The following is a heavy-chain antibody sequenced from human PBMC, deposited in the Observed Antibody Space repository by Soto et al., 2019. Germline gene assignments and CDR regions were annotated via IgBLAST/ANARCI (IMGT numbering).Heavy chain of an antibody. CDR1: GFTFSSYG. CDR3: AKGMVADDYYYYYGMDV. D-gene: IGHD5-12*01. J-gene: IGHJ6*02. Sequence: QVQLMESGGGVVQPGRSLRLYCAASGFTFSSYGMHWVRQAPGKGLEWVAVISYDGSNKYYADSVKGRFTISRDNSKNTLYLQMNSLRAEDTAVYYCAKGMVADDYYYYYGMDVWGQGTTVTVSS. CDR2: ISYDGSNK. V-gene: IGHV3-30*18.